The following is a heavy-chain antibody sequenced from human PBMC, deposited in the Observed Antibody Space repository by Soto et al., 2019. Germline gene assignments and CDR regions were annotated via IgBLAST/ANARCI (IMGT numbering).Heavy chain of an antibody. CDR1: GGSVNSGTYY. CDR2: IYFSGST. Sequence: SETLSLTCTVSGGSVNSGTYYWSWIRQHPGKGLEWIGYIYFSGSTYYNPSLKSRVTISLDTSQNQFTPDLTSMTAADTALYYCATAPYSSSWYDHWGQGTLVTVSS. D-gene: IGHD6-13*01. V-gene: IGHV4-31*03. J-gene: IGHJ5*02. CDR3: ATAPYSSSWYDH.